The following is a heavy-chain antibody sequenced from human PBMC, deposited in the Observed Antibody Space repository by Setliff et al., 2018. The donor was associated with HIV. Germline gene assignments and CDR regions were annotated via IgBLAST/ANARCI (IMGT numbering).Heavy chain of an antibody. CDR3: ARDPSRSGGTDH. CDR2: IYYSGST. Sequence: SETLSLTCTVSGDSIYSGGYYWTWIRQHPGKGLEWIGHIYYSGSTSHNPSLKSRVFMSMDTSRNQFSLNLKSVTAADTAVYYCARDPSRSGGTDHWGRGTLVTVSS. CDR1: GDSIYSGGYY. D-gene: IGHD3-16*01. V-gene: IGHV4-31*03. J-gene: IGHJ4*02.